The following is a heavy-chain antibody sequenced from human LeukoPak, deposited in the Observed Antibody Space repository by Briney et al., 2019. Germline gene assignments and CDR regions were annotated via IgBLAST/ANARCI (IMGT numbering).Heavy chain of an antibody. J-gene: IGHJ4*02. D-gene: IGHD5-18*01. CDR1: GFTVRSNY. CDR3: ARDRGYSYGYELYY. Sequence: PGGSLRLSCAASGFTVRSNYMSWVRQAPGKGLEWVSVIYSGGSTYYADSVKGRFTISRDNSKNTLYLQMNSLRAEDTAVYYCARDRGYSYGYELYYWGQGTLVTVSS. CDR2: IYSGGST. V-gene: IGHV3-53*01.